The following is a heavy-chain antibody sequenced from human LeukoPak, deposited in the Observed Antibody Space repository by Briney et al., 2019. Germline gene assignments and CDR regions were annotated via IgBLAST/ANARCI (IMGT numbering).Heavy chain of an antibody. CDR1: GDSISSDY. CDR3: ARRAGAYSHPYDY. V-gene: IGHV4-34*01. J-gene: IGHJ4*02. CDR2: INHSGST. D-gene: IGHD4/OR15-4a*01. Sequence: PSETLSLTCTVSGDSISSDYWSWIRQPPGKGLEWIGEINHSGSTNYNPSLKSRVTISVDTSKNQFSLKLSSVTAADTAVYYCARRAGAYSHPYDYWGQGTLVTVSS.